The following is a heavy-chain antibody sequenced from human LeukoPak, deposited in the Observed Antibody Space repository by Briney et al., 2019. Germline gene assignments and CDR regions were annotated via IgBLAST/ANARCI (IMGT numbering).Heavy chain of an antibody. V-gene: IGHV3-48*02. Sequence: GGSLRLSCAASGFTFSSYSMNWVRKAPGKGLEWVSYISSSSSTIYYADSVKGRFTISRDNAKNSLYLQMNSLRDEDTAVYYCARSTDGDTAMVTIMNYFDYWGQGTLVTVSS. CDR3: ARSTDGDTAMVTIMNYFDY. D-gene: IGHD5-18*01. CDR1: GFTFSSYS. J-gene: IGHJ4*02. CDR2: ISSSSSTI.